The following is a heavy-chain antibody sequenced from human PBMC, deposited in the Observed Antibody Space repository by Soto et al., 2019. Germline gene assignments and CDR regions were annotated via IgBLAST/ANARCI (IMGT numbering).Heavy chain of an antibody. Sequence: SETLSLTCTVSGGSISSYYWSWIRQTPGKGLQYIGYTYYSGSANYNPSLKSRVTISVDTSKNQFSLKLSSVTAADTAVYYCARRWGRTFDYWGQGTLVTVSS. CDR1: GGSISSYY. D-gene: IGHD7-27*01. CDR3: ARRWGRTFDY. J-gene: IGHJ4*02. V-gene: IGHV4-59*08. CDR2: TYYSGSA.